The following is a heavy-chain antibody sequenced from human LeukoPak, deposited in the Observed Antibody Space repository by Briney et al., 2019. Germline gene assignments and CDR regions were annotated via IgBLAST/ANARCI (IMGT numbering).Heavy chain of an antibody. J-gene: IGHJ4*02. CDR2: ISWNSGSI. D-gene: IGHD1-26*01. Sequence: GGSLRLSCSVSGFTFEDYAMHWVRQAPGKGLEWVSGISWNSGSIDYVESVKGRFTISRDNAENSLYLQMNSLRPEDTALYYCAKGSGRYWTFCDFWGQGTLVAVSS. CDR1: GFTFEDYA. CDR3: AKGSGRYWTFCDF. V-gene: IGHV3-9*01.